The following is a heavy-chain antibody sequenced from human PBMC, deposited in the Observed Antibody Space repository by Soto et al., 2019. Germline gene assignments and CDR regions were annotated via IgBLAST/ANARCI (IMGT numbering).Heavy chain of an antibody. V-gene: IGHV1-18*01. J-gene: IGHJ5*02. CDR2: ISAYNGNT. CDR1: GYTFTSYG. Sequence: QVQLVQSGAEVKKPGASVKVSCKASGYTFTSYGISWVRQAPGQGLEWMGWISAYNGNTNYAQKLQGRVTMTTDTSTSTAYMELSSLRSDDTAVYYCSRDGYDIFTGYYHPGANWFDPWGQGTLVTVSS. CDR3: SRDGYDIFTGYYHPGANWFDP. D-gene: IGHD3-9*01.